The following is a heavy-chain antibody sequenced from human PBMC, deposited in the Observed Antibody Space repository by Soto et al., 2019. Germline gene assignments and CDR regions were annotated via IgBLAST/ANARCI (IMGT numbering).Heavy chain of an antibody. V-gene: IGHV1-46*01. CDR2: INPSGGST. D-gene: IGHD3-3*01. CDR1: GGTFSSYA. J-gene: IGHJ4*02. Sequence: QVQLVQSGAEVKKPGSSVKVSCKASGGTFSSYAISWLRQAPGQGLEWMGIINPSGGSTSYAQKFQGRVTMNRDTSTSTVYMELSSLRSEDTAVYYCARGGMYYDFWSGYYYWGQGTLVTVSS. CDR3: ARGGMYYDFWSGYYY.